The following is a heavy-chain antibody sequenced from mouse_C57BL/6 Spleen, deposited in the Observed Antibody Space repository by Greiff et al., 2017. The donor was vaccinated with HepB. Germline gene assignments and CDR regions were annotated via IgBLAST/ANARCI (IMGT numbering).Heavy chain of an antibody. Sequence: VQLQQSGPELVKPGASVKIPCKASGYTFTDYNMDWVKQSHGKSLEWIGDINPNNGGTIYNQKFKGKATLTVDKSSSTAYMELRSLTSEDTAVYYCARNPNYYGSLYWYFDVWGTGTTVTVSS. CDR3: ARNPNYYGSLYWYFDV. V-gene: IGHV1-18*01. D-gene: IGHD1-1*01. J-gene: IGHJ1*03. CDR2: INPNNGGT. CDR1: GYTFTDYN.